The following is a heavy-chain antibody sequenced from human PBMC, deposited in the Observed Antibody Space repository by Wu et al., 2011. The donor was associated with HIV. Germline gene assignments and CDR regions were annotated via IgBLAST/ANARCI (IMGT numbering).Heavy chain of an antibody. CDR2: ISPNSGGT. CDR3: ARGPVSYFDY. J-gene: IGHJ4*02. Sequence: QVHLVQSGAEVKRPGASVKVSCKASGYTFNGYYIHWVRQAPGQGLEWMGWISPNSGGTNYTQKFQARVTMTRDTSISTAYMELRRLRSDDTAVYYCARGPVSYFDYWGQGTLVTVSS. CDR1: GYTFNGYY. D-gene: IGHD5/OR15-5a*01. V-gene: IGHV1-2*02.